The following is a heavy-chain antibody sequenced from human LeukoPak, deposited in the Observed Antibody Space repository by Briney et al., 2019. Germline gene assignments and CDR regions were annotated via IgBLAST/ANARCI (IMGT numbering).Heavy chain of an antibody. J-gene: IGHJ5*02. V-gene: IGHV3-30*02. CDR1: GFTFSSYG. Sequence: PGGSLRLSCAASGFTFSSYGMHWVRQAPGKGLKWVAFIRYDGSNKYYADSVKGRFTISRDNSKNTLYLQMNSLRAEDTAVYYCAKDKVTQQLGGGWFDPWGQGTLVTVSS. D-gene: IGHD6-13*01. CDR2: IRYDGSNK. CDR3: AKDKVTQQLGGGWFDP.